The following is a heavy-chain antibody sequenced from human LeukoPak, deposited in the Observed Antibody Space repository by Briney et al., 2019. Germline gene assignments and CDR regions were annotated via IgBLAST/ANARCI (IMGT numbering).Heavy chain of an antibody. CDR2: ISWNSGSI. V-gene: IGHV3-9*01. Sequence: PGRSLRLSCAASGFTFDDYAMHWVRQAPGKGLEWVSGISWNSGSIGYADSVKGRFTISRDNAKNSLYLQMNSLRAEDTALYYCASSEAAAGEGGFDIWGQGTMVTVSS. J-gene: IGHJ3*02. CDR1: GFTFDDYA. D-gene: IGHD6-13*01. CDR3: ASSEAAAGEGGFDI.